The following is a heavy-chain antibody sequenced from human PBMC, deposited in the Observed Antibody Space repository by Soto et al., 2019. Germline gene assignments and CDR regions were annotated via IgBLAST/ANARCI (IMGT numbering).Heavy chain of an antibody. CDR1: SGSISSSNW. J-gene: IGHJ4*02. CDR3: ARVVAAAAPGYYFDY. CDR2: IYHSGST. Sequence: PSETLSLTCAVSSGSISSSNWWSWVRQPPGKGLEWIGEIYHSGSTNYNPSLKSRVTISVDTSKNQFSLKLSSVTAADTAVYYCARVVAAAAPGYYFDYWGQGTLVTVSS. V-gene: IGHV4-4*02. D-gene: IGHD6-13*01.